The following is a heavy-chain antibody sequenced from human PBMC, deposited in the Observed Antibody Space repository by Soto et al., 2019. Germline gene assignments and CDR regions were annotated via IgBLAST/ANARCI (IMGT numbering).Heavy chain of an antibody. D-gene: IGHD3-22*01. CDR3: VFDSSGYYDAFDI. V-gene: IGHV3-30*03. CDR2: ISDSGSDK. J-gene: IGHJ3*02. Sequence: GGSLRLSCAASGFTFNNYGMHWVRQAPGKGLEWVSTISDSGSDKYYADSVKGRFTISRDNSKNTLYLQMNSLRAEDTAVYYCVFDSSGYYDAFDIWGQGTMVTVSS. CDR1: GFTFNNYG.